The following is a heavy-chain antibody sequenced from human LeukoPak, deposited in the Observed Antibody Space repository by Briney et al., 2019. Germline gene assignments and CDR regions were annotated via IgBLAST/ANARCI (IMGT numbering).Heavy chain of an antibody. Sequence: SETLSLTCAVYGGSFSGYYWRWIRHPPGKGLEWIGEINHSGSTNYNPSLKSRVTISVDTSNNQFSLKLSSVTAADTAVYYCARDFWRTIFDYWGQGTLVTVSS. J-gene: IGHJ4*02. V-gene: IGHV4-34*01. CDR3: ARDFWRTIFDY. CDR2: INHSGST. D-gene: IGHD3-3*01. CDR1: GGSFSGYY.